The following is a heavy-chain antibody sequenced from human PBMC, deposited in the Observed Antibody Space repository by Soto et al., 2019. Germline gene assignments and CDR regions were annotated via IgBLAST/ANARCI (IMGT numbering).Heavy chain of an antibody. CDR2: IKSKTDGGTT. Sequence: EVQLVESGGGLVKPGGSLRLSCAASGFTFSNAWMSWVRQAPGKGLEWVGRIKSKTDGGTTDYAAPVKGSFTISRDDSKNTLYLQMNSLKTEDTAVYYCTTDLSLVLVPAAPDVWGQGTTVTVSS. V-gene: IGHV3-15*01. J-gene: IGHJ6*02. D-gene: IGHD2-2*01. CDR3: TTDLSLVLVPAAPDV. CDR1: GFTFSNAW.